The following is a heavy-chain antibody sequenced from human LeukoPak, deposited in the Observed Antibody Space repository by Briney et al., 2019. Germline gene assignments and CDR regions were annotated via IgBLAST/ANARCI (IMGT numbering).Heavy chain of an antibody. CDR2: ISSSSSYI. Sequence: GGSLRLSCAASGFTFSSYAMSWVRQAPGKGLEWVSSISSSSSYIYYADSVKGRFTISRDNAKNSLYLQMNSLRAEDTAVYYCAREAGNYYHYMDVWGKGTTVTVSS. J-gene: IGHJ6*03. V-gene: IGHV3-21*01. CDR1: GFTFSSYA. CDR3: AREAGNYYHYMDV.